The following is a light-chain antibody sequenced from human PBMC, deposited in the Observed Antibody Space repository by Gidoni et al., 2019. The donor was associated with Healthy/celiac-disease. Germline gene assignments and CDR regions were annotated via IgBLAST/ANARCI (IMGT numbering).Light chain of an antibody. Sequence: ELVLTQSPGTLSLSPGERATLSCRASQSVSSSYLDLYQQKPGQAPRLLIYGASSRATGIPDRFSGSGSGTDFTLTISSLEPEDFAVYYCQQCSSSPEFTFGPGTKVDIK. CDR2: GAS. V-gene: IGKV3-20*01. J-gene: IGKJ3*01. CDR1: QSVSSSY. CDR3: QQCSSSPEFT.